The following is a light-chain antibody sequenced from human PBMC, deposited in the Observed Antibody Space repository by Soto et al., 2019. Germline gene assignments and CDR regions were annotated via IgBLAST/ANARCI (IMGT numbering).Light chain of an antibody. CDR2: SNN. CDR1: SSNIGSNT. J-gene: IGLJ1*01. Sequence: QSVLTQPPSASGTPGQRVTISCSGSSSNIGSNTVNWYQQLPGTAPTLLIYSNNQRPSGVPDRFSGSKSGTSASLAISGLQSEDEADYYCAAWDDSLNGHYVFGTWTKVTVL. V-gene: IGLV1-44*01. CDR3: AAWDDSLNGHYV.